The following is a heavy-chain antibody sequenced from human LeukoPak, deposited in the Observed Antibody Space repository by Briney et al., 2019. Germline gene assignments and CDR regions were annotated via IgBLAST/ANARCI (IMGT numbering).Heavy chain of an antibody. V-gene: IGHV3-9*01. D-gene: IGHD3-10*01. Sequence: GGSLRLSCAASGFTFDDYAMHWVRQAPGKGLEWVSGISWNSGSIGYADSVKGRFTISRDNAKNSLYLQMDSLRAEDTALYYCAKDTRSRGGYYYYYMDVWGKGTTATVSS. CDR2: ISWNSGSI. CDR3: AKDTRSRGGYYYYYMDV. CDR1: GFTFDDYA. J-gene: IGHJ6*03.